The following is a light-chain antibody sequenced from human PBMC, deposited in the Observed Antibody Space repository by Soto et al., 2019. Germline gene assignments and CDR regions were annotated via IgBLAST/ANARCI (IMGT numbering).Light chain of an antibody. CDR3: QQYGSSPGT. CDR2: GAS. J-gene: IGKJ1*01. V-gene: IGKV3-20*01. CDR1: QSVSSNY. Sequence: EIVLTQSPGTLSLSPGERATLSCRASQSVSSNYLAWYQQKPGQAPRLLIYGASSRATGIPDKFSGSGSGTDFTLIISRLEPEDFAVYYCQQYGSSPGTFGQGTRVEIK.